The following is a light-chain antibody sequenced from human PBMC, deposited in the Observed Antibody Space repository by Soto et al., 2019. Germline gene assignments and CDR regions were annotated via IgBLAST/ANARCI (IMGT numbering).Light chain of an antibody. V-gene: IGKV1-39*01. CDR1: QEIGGY. Sequence: IHMTQSASSLSASVGYRVTITCRASQEIGGYLNWYQQKPGKAPELLLYAASSLQSGVPSRFTGSGAGTEFTLTISSLQPEDFATYYCQQSYGSPELTFGGGTKVDIK. J-gene: IGKJ4*01. CDR3: QQSYGSPELT. CDR2: AAS.